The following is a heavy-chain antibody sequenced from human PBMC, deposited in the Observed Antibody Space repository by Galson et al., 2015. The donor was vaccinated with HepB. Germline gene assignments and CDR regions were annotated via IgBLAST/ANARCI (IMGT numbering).Heavy chain of an antibody. CDR1: GFTFSSYA. J-gene: IGHJ4*02. D-gene: IGHD4-17*01. CDR3: ARDPSDYLTTVTTRGDY. V-gene: IGHV3-30*04. Sequence: SLRLSCAASGFTFSSYAMHWVRQAPGKGLEWVAVISYDGSNKYYADSVKGRFTISRDNSKNTLYLQMNSLRAEDTAVYYCARDPSDYLTTVTTRGDYWGQGTLVTVSS. CDR2: ISYDGSNK.